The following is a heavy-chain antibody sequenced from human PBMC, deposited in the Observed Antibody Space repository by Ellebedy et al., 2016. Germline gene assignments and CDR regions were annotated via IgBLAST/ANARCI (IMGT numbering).Heavy chain of an antibody. CDR1: GFSVSSNY. CDR3: ARDHSGTSSNFGMNV. Sequence: GESLKISCVVSGFSVSSNYLSWVRQAPGKGLEWVSVIYAGGSTFYADSVKGRFTISRDNSKNTLYLQMNSLRDEDTAVYYCARDHSGTSSNFGMNVWGQGTTVTVSS. D-gene: IGHD1-14*01. CDR2: IYAGGST. J-gene: IGHJ6*02. V-gene: IGHV3-66*01.